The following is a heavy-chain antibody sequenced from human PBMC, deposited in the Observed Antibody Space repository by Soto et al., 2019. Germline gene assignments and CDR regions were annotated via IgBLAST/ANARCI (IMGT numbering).Heavy chain of an antibody. Sequence: GSLRLSCAASGFTFSSYGMHWVRQAPGKGLEWVAVISYDGSNKYYADSVKGRFTISRDNSKNTLYLQMNSLRAEDTAVYYCAKDDYYDSSGSLNWFDPWGQGTLVTVSS. CDR1: GFTFSSYG. V-gene: IGHV3-30*18. CDR3: AKDDYYDSSGSLNWFDP. J-gene: IGHJ5*02. D-gene: IGHD3-22*01. CDR2: ISYDGSNK.